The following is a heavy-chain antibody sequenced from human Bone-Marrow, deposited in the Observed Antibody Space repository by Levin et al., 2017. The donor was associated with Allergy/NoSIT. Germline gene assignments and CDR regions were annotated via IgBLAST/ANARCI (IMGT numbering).Heavy chain of an antibody. CDR1: GFTFSSYS. CDR3: AREQESKLHLGELSFSANY. D-gene: IGHD3-16*02. Sequence: GESLKISCAASGFTFSSYSMNWVRQAPGKGLEWVSSISSSSSYIYYADSVKGRFTISRDNAKNSLYLQMNSLRAEDTAVYYCAREQESKLHLGELSFSANYWGQGTLVTVSS. V-gene: IGHV3-21*01. CDR2: ISSSSSYI. J-gene: IGHJ4*02.